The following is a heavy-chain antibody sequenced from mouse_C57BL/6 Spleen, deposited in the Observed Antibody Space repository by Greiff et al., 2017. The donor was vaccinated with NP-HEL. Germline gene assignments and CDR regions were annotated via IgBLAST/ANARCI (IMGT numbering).Heavy chain of an antibody. V-gene: IGHV14-1*01. J-gene: IGHJ3*01. CDR1: GFNIKDYY. CDR2: IDPEDGDT. D-gene: IGHD1-1*01. CDR3: TTYYYGSSPWFAY. Sequence: VQLQQSGAELVRPGASVKLSCTAFGFNIKDYYMHWVKQRPEQGLEWIGRIDPEDGDTEYAPKFQGKATMTADTSSNTAYLQLSSLTSEDTAVYYCTTYYYGSSPWFAYWGQGTLVTVSA.